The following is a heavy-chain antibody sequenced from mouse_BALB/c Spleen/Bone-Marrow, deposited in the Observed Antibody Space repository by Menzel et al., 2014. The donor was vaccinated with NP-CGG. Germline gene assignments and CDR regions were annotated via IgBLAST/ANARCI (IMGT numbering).Heavy chain of an antibody. V-gene: IGHV2-5-1*01. CDR1: GFSLTNYG. D-gene: IGHD1-1*01. Sequence: QVQLQQSGPSLVQPSQSLSIPCTVSGFSLTNYGIYWVRQSPGKGLEWLGVIWRGGTTDYNAAFMSRLSITKDNSKSQVFFKMNSLQADDTAIYYCAKGHYGSSPFAYWGQGTLVTVSA. J-gene: IGHJ3*01. CDR2: IWRGGTT. CDR3: AKGHYGSSPFAY.